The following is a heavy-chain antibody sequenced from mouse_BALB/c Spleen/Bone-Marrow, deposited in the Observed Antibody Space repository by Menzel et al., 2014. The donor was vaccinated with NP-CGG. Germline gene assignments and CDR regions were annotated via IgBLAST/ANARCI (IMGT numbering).Heavy chain of an antibody. CDR3: SRGTRYYFDY. CDR1: GFNIKDTY. CDR2: IDPADDTT. J-gene: IGHJ2*01. Sequence: EVKLMESGAELVKPGASVKLSCTTSGFNIKDTYIHWVKRRPEQGLDWIGRIDPADDTTIYDPKFQDKATITTDTSSSMAFLQLSSLTSEDAAVYFCSRGTRYYFDYWGQGITLTVSS. D-gene: IGHD1-1*01. V-gene: IGHV14-3*02.